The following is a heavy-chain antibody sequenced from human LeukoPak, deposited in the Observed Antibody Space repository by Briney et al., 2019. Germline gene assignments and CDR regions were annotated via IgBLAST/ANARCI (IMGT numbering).Heavy chain of an antibody. CDR1: GFTFSSYS. J-gene: IGHJ4*02. Sequence: GGSLRLSCAASGFTFSSYSMNWVRQAPGKGLEWVSSISSSSSYIYYADSVKGRFTISRDNAKNSLYLQMNSLRAEDTAVYYCARDRNVDTAVFDYWGQGTLVTVSS. CDR3: ARDRNVDTAVFDY. D-gene: IGHD5-18*01. V-gene: IGHV3-21*01. CDR2: ISSSSSYI.